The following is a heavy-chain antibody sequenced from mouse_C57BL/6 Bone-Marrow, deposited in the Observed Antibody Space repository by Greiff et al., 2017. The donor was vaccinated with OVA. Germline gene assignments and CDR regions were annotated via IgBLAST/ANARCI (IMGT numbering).Heavy chain of an antibody. CDR1: GYTFTSYT. D-gene: IGHD2-1*01. Sequence: QVQLQQSGAELARPGASVKMSCKASGYTFTSYTMHWVKQRPGQGLEWIGYINPSSGYTKYNQKFKDKATLTADKSSSTTYMQLSSLTSEDSAVYYCARGGYGNYGLRFPNWGQGTTLTVSS. V-gene: IGHV1-4*01. J-gene: IGHJ2*01. CDR3: ARGGYGNYGLRFPN. CDR2: INPSSGYT.